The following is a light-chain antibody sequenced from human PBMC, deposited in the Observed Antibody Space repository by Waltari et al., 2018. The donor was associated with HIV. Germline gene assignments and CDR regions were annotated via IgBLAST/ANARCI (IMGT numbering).Light chain of an antibody. J-gene: IGLJ3*02. CDR2: EVT. CDR3: TSYTSNNTLM. CDR1: HRDAGGYTF. Sequence: QSALTQPASVSGSPGPSLTISCTGTHRDAGGYTFVSWYQQHPGKAPKLMIYEVTNRPSGLSNRFSGSKSGNTASLTISGLQAEDEADYYCTSYTSNNTLMFGGGTKVTVL. V-gene: IGLV2-14*01.